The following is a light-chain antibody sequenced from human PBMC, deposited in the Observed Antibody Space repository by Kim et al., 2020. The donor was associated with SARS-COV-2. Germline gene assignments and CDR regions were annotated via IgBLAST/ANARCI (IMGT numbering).Light chain of an antibody. CDR3: QQSYSTPRT. J-gene: IGKJ1*01. CDR1: QSISTY. V-gene: IGKV1-39*01. Sequence: DIQMTQFPPSLSASVGDRVTITCRASQSISTYLNWYHQKPGKAPKLLIYAASSLQSGVPTRFSGSGSGTDFILTISSLQPEDFATYYCQQSYSTPRTFGQGTKVDIK. CDR2: AAS.